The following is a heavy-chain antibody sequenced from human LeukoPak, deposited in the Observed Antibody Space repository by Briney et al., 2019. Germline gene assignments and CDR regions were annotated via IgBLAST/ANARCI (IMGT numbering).Heavy chain of an antibody. CDR2: IYHSGST. Sequence: PSETLSLTCAVSGGSISSGGCSWSWIRQPPGKGLEWIGYIYHSGSTYYNPSLKSRVTISVDRSKNQFSLKLSSVTAADTAVYYCARTLLWFGEFPGYFDYWAREPWSPSPQ. J-gene: IGHJ4*02. CDR3: ARTLLWFGEFPGYFDY. V-gene: IGHV4-30-2*01. CDR1: GGSISSGGCS. D-gene: IGHD3-10*01.